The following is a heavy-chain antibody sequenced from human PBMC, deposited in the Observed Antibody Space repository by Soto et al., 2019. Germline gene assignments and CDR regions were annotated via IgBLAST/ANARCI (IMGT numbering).Heavy chain of an antibody. Sequence: LTCTVSGGSISSYYWSWIRQPPGKGLEWIGYIYYSGSTNYNPSLKSRVTISVDTSKNQFSLKLSSVTAADTAVYYCAGEGDYYIWGSYRYFDYWGQGTLVTVSS. CDR2: IYYSGST. V-gene: IGHV4-59*01. D-gene: IGHD3-16*02. J-gene: IGHJ4*02. CDR1: GGSISSYY. CDR3: AGEGDYYIWGSYRYFDY.